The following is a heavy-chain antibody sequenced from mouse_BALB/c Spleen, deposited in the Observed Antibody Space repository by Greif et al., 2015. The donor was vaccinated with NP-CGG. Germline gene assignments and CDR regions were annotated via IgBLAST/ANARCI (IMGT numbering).Heavy chain of an antibody. J-gene: IGHJ3*01. D-gene: IGHD4-1*01. CDR3: ARLGLGAY. CDR1: GYTFTSYW. V-gene: IGHV1-7*01. Sequence: VQLVESGAELAKPGASVKMSCKASGYTFTSYWMHWVKQRPGQGLEWIGYINPSTGYTEYNQKFKDKATLTADKSSSTAYIQLSSLTSEDSAVYYCARLGLGAYWGQGTLVTVSA. CDR2: INPSTGYT.